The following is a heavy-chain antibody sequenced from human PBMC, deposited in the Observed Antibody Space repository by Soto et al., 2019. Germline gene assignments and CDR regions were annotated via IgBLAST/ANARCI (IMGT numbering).Heavy chain of an antibody. V-gene: IGHV5-51*03. CDR2: IYPGDSET. CDR1: GYSFSNYW. Sequence: GKSLKISCKGSGYSFSNYWIVWVRQMPGKGLEWMGIIYPGDSETKYSPSFQGQVTISADKSINTAYLQWISLKASDTAMYYCARRRAGNPDDWFDPWGQGTLVTVSS. CDR3: ARRRAGNPDDWFDP. D-gene: IGHD6-13*01. J-gene: IGHJ5*02.